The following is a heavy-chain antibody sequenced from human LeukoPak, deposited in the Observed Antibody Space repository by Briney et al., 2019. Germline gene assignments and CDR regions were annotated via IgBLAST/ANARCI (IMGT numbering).Heavy chain of an antibody. V-gene: IGHV3-74*01. CDR3: AREKGSGPDY. J-gene: IGHJ4*02. CDR1: GFTFSSYW. CDR2: IQTDGSRT. Sequence: GGSLRLSCAASGFTFSSYWMHWVRQAPGKGLVWVSRIQTDGSRTTYADSVKGRFTISRDNSKNSLYLQMSSLRADDSAIYYCAREKGSGPDYWGLGTLVTVSS. D-gene: IGHD2-15*01.